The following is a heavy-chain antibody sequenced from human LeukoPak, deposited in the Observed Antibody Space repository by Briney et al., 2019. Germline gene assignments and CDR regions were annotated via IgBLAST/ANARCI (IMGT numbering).Heavy chain of an antibody. CDR3: ARHSLAGVVPAAMPRDFDY. J-gene: IGHJ4*02. V-gene: IGHV4-34*01. CDR2: INHSGST. Sequence: SETLSLTCAVYGGSFSGYYWSWIRQPPGKGLEWIGEINHSGSTNYNPSLKSRVTISVDTSKNQFSLKLSSVTAADTAVYYCARHSLAGVVPAAMPRDFDYWGQGTLVTVSS. CDR1: GGSFSGYY. D-gene: IGHD2-2*01.